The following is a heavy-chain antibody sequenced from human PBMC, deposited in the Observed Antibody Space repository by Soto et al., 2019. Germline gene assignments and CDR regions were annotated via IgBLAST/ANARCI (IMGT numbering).Heavy chain of an antibody. J-gene: IGHJ6*02. V-gene: IGHV3-30*18. CDR1: GFTFSSYG. CDR2: ISYDGSNK. D-gene: IGHD4-17*01. Sequence: GGSLRLSCAASGFTFSSYGMHWVRQAPGKGLEWVAVISYDGSNKYYADSVKGRFTISRDNSKNTLYLQMNSLRAEDTAVYYCAKDVRQISTSVTSHYYGMDVWGQGTTVTVSS. CDR3: AKDVRQISTSVTSHYYGMDV.